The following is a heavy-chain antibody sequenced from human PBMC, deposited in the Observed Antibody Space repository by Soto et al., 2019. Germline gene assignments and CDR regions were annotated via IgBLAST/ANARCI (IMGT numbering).Heavy chain of an antibody. V-gene: IGHV3-30*03. CDR1: GFTFSSYG. D-gene: IGHD1-1*01. CDR3: ARALGIDDAFDI. J-gene: IGHJ3*02. CDR2: ISYDGSNK. Sequence: GGSLRLSCAASGFTFSSYGMHWVRQAPGKGLEWVVVISYDGSNKYYADSVKGRFTISRDNSKNTLYLQMNSLRAEDTAVYYCARALGIDDAFDIWGQGTMVTVSS.